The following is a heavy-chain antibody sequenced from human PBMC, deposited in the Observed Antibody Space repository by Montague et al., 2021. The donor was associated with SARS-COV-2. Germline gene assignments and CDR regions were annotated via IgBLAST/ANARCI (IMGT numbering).Heavy chain of an antibody. D-gene: IGHD2-15*01. CDR3: ARGVVAAPPEVDY. Sequence: SETLSLTCSVSGDSISGYFWNWIRQPAGKGLEWIGRIYASGGTHYNPSLESRVTMSVDTSKNHFSLKVNSVTAADTAMYYCARGVVAAPPEVDYWGRGTLVTVSS. J-gene: IGHJ4*02. CDR1: GDSISGYF. V-gene: IGHV4-4*07. CDR2: IYASGGT.